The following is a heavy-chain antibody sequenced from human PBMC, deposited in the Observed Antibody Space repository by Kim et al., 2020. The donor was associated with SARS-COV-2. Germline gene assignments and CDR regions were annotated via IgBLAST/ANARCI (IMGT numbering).Heavy chain of an antibody. CDR1: GGSISSGGYY. D-gene: IGHD3-22*01. Sequence: SETLSLTCTVSGGSISSGGYYWNWIRQHPGKGLEWIGYIYYSGSTYYNPSLKSRVTISVDTSKNQFSLKLSSVTAADTAVYYCARVRTTMIVVVMYFDYWGQGTLVTVSS. CDR3: ARVRTTMIVVVMYFDY. CDR2: IYYSGST. J-gene: IGHJ4*02. V-gene: IGHV4-31*03.